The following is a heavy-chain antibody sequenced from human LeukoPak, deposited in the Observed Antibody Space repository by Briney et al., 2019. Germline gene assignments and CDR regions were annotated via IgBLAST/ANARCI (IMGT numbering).Heavy chain of an antibody. D-gene: IGHD1-1*01. J-gene: IGHJ5*02. CDR1: GGSVSGYF. CDR3: ARYTTSTLPHWFDP. Sequence: SETLSLACTVSGGSVSGYFWSWIRQPPGKGLEWIGYIYYTGSTSYNPSLTSRVTISLDTSKNQFSLRLSSVTAAGTALYYCARYTTSTLPHWFDPWGQGTLVTVSS. CDR2: IYYTGST. V-gene: IGHV4-59*08.